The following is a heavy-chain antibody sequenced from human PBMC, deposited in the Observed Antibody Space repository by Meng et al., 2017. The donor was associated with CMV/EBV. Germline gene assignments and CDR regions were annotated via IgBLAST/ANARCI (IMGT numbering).Heavy chain of an antibody. CDR2: IFRGGDT. CDR3: ARGSFSGTYPDW. V-gene: IGHV3-66*02. D-gene: IGHD1-26*01. Sequence: EVLLVASGRGLVQPGGSLRFSCAGSGFTVSSNYMSWVRQPPGKGLEWVSVIFRGGDTYYADSVKGRFTISRDNSKNTLYLQMNRLRGDDTAVYYCARGSFSGTYPDWWGQGTLVTVSS. J-gene: IGHJ4*02. CDR1: GFTVSSNY.